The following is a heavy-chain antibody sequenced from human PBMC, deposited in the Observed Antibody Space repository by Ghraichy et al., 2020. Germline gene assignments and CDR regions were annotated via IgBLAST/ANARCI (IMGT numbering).Heavy chain of an antibody. D-gene: IGHD3-10*01. CDR1: GGSFSGYY. V-gene: IGHV4-34*01. J-gene: IGHJ5*02. CDR2: INHSGST. Sequence: SETLSLTCAVYGGSFSGYYWSWIRQPPGKGLEWIGEINHSGSTNYNPSLKSRVTISVDTSKNQFSLKLSSVTAADTAVYYCARGDYYGSGSWFDPWGQGTLVTVSS. CDR3: ARGDYYGSGSWFDP.